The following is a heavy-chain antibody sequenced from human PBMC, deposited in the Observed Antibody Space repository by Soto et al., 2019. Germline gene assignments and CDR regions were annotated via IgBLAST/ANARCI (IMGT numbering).Heavy chain of an antibody. CDR2: IYYSVST. D-gene: IGHD3-22*01. J-gene: IGHJ5*01. CDR1: GDSVTSGNYY. Sequence: SETLSLTCTVSGDSVTSGNYYCSWIRQPPGKGLEWSGHIYYSVSTNYSPSLRRRVTISLGTPNIQVSLKVTSVTAAHTAVYYCGMIPLDTYMIYWFEPWGQGTMVTVS. CDR3: GMIPLDTYMIYWFEP. V-gene: IGHV4-61*01.